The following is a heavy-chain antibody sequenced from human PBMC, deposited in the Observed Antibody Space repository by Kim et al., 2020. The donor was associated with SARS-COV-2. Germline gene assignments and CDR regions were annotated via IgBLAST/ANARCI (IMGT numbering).Heavy chain of an antibody. D-gene: IGHD6-19*01. Sequence: SETLSLTCTVSGGSISSSSYYWGWIRQPPGKGLEWIGSIYYSGSTYYNPSLKSRVTISVDTSKNQFSLKLSSVTAADMAVYYCGEQWLGYFDYWRQGTLVTVSS. J-gene: IGHJ4*02. CDR3: GEQWLGYFDY. CDR1: GGSISSSSYY. CDR2: IYYSGST. V-gene: IGHV4-39*07.